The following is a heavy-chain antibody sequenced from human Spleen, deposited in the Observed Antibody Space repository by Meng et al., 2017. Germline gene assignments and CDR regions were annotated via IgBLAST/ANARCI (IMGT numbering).Heavy chain of an antibody. CDR3: ATLGGEDALDL. Sequence: ASAKVSCKASGYSFTTYDFNWVRQATGQGLEWMGWMNPKSGNAGYAQKFQGRVTMTRDTSTSTAYMELSSLRSEDTAVYYCATLGGEDALDLWGQGTMVTVSS. D-gene: IGHD3-16*01. CDR1: GYSFTTYD. V-gene: IGHV1-8*01. CDR2: MNPKSGNA. J-gene: IGHJ3*01.